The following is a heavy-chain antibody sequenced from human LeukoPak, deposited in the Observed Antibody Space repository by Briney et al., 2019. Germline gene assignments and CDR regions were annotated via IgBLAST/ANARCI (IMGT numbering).Heavy chain of an antibody. Sequence: PGGSLRLSCAASGFTFTSYSSTWVRQAPGKGLEWVSSISSDSTYIYYADSVKGRFTISRDNAKNSLYLQMNSLRAEDTAVYYCARAITGQLPNFGSWGQGTLVTVSS. CDR3: ARAITGQLPNFGS. V-gene: IGHV3-21*01. CDR2: ISSDSTYI. D-gene: IGHD1-20*01. J-gene: IGHJ4*02. CDR1: GFTFTSYS.